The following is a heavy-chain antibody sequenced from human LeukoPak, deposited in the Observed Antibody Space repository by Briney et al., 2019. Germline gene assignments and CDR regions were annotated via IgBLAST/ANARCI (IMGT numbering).Heavy chain of an antibody. D-gene: IGHD3-10*01. CDR1: GGSFSGYY. V-gene: IGHV4-34*01. CDR2: INHSGST. J-gene: IGHJ6*03. CDR3: ARSPRYYYGSGSYFKPNYYYYMDV. Sequence: KPSETLSLTCAVYGGSFSGYYWSWIRQPPRKGLEWIGDINHSGSTNYNPSLKSRVTISVDTSKNQFSLKLSSVTAADTAVYYCARSPRYYYGSGSYFKPNYYYYMDVWGKGTTVTVSS.